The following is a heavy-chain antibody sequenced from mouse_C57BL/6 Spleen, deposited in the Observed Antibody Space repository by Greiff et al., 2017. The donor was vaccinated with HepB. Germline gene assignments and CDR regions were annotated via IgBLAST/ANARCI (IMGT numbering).Heavy chain of an antibody. CDR2: IDPSDSYT. CDR1: GYTFTSYW. D-gene: IGHD1-1*01. CDR3: ARDGGDYYGSSYPHWYFDV. J-gene: IGHJ1*03. Sequence: VQLQQPGAELVMPGASVKLSCKASGYTFTSYWMHWVKQRPGQGLEWIGEIDPSDSYTNYNQKFKGKSTLTVDKSSSTAYMQLSSLTSEDSAVYYCARDGGDYYGSSYPHWYFDVWGTGTTVTVSS. V-gene: IGHV1-69*01.